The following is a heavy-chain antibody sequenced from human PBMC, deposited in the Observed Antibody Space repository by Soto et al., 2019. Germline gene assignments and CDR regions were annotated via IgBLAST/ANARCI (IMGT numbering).Heavy chain of an antibody. V-gene: IGHV3-74*01. CDR1: GFTLGSHR. CDR3: ATVFDL. CDR2: IDTDGGGT. Sequence: DVQLVESGGGLGQPGGSLRVSCAASGFTLGSHRIHWVRQAPGKGLEWVSRIDTDGGGTSYADSVKGRFTISTDNAKNTVYLQMNGLRAGDTAVYYCATVFDLWGQGTLVTVSS. J-gene: IGHJ5*02.